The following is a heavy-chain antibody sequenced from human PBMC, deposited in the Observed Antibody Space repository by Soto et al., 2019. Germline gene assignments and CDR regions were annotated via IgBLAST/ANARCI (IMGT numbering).Heavy chain of an antibody. CDR1: GGYVSSGSYY. CDR2: IFYSGST. D-gene: IGHD5-18*01. J-gene: IGHJ2*01. V-gene: IGHV4-61*01. CDR3: ARDLGPSVDTAIVKDWYFEL. Sequence: QVQLQESGPGLVKPSETLSLTCSVSGGYVSSGSYYWSWIRQPPGKGLEWIGYIFYSGSTNYNPSLNSLVNISVDRAKNEFSLELRSVAAADTAVYYCARDLGPSVDTAIVKDWYFELWGRGTLVTVS.